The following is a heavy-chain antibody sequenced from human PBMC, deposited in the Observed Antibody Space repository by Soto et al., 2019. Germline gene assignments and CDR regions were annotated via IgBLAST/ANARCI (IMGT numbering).Heavy chain of an antibody. CDR3: ARGVFGLFRT. V-gene: IGHV4-34*01. J-gene: IGHJ5*02. CDR2: INHSGST. D-gene: IGHD3-22*01. Sequence: SETLSLTCAVYGGSFRGYYWSWIRQPPGKGLEWIGEINHSGSTNYNPSLKSRVTISVDTSKNQFSLKLSSVTAADTAVYYCARGVFGLFRTWGQGTLVTVSS. CDR1: GGSFRGYY.